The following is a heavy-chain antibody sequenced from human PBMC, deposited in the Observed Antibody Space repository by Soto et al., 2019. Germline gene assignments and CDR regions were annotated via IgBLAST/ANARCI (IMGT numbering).Heavy chain of an antibody. CDR3: ARERYGGAQNRYYFDY. CDR1: GGTFSSCA. J-gene: IGHJ4*02. Sequence: GASVKVSCKASGGTFSSCAISWVRQAPGQGLEWMGWIIPIFGKAKYAQKFQGRVTITAEKSTSTACMQLSSLRSEDTAVYYCARERYGGAQNRYYFDYGGQGTLVPVSS. V-gene: IGHV1-69*06. D-gene: IGHD1-26*01. CDR2: IIPIFGKA.